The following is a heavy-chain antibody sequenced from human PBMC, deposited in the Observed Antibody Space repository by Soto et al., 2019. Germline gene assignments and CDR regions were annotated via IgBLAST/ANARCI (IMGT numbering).Heavy chain of an antibody. CDR1: GGTFSSYA. D-gene: IGHD1-26*01. CDR2: IIPIFGTA. Sequence: GASVKVSCKASGGTFSSYAISWVRQAPGQGLEWMGGIIPIFGTANYAQKFQGRVTITADESTSTAYMELSSLRSEDTAVYYCARAQARLAWSTEFDYWGQGTLVTVSS. J-gene: IGHJ4*02. CDR3: ARAQARLAWSTEFDY. V-gene: IGHV1-69*13.